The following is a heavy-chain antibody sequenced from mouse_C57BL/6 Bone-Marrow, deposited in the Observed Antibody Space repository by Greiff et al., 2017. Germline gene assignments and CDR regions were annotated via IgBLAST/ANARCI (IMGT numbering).Heavy chain of an antibody. CDR2: IYPTSGRT. D-gene: IGHD4-1*01. CDR1: GYTFTSYW. CDR3: ARSSPLGQSFDY. J-gene: IGHJ2*01. V-gene: IGHV1-55*01. Sequence: QVHVKQPGAELVKPGASVKMSCKASGYTFTSYWITWVKQRPGLGLEWIGDIYPTSGRTKYNEKLKSTAILTVDTPSNTAYMQLSSLTSEYSAVFYCARSSPLGQSFDYWDQCTALTVSS.